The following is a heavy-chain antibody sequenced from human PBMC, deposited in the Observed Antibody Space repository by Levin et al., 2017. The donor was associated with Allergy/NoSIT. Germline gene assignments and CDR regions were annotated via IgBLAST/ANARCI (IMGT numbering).Heavy chain of an antibody. CDR1: GGSISSGDYY. V-gene: IGHV4-30-4*01. CDR2: IYYSGST. Sequence: PSETLSLTCTVSGGSISSGDYYWSWIRQPPGKGLEWIGYIYYSGSTYYNPSLKSRVTISVDTSKNQFSLKLSSVTAADTAVYYCARGGGYDPAGVYYGMDVWGQGTTVTVSS. J-gene: IGHJ6*02. CDR3: ARGGGYDPAGVYYGMDV. D-gene: IGHD3-16*01.